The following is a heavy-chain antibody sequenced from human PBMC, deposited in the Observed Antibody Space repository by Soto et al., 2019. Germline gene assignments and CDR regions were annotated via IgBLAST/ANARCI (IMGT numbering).Heavy chain of an antibody. V-gene: IGHV4-39*01. CDR3: ASDAIPVAVDY. J-gene: IGHJ4*02. CDR1: GGSISSSSYY. Sequence: TLSLTCTVSGGSISSSSYYWGWIRQPPGKGLEWIGSIFYSGSTYYNPSLKSRVTISVDTSKNQFSLKLCSVTAADPAVYYCASDAIPVAVDYWGQGTLVTVSS. D-gene: IGHD6-13*01. CDR2: IFYSGST.